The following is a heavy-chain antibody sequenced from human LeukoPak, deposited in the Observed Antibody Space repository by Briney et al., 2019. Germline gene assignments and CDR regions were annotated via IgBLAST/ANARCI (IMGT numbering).Heavy chain of an antibody. V-gene: IGHV4-38-2*02. CDR2: IYHSGST. Sequence: SETLSLTCTVSGYSISSGYYWGWIRQPPGKGLEWIGSIYHSGSTNYNPSLKSRVTISVDTSKNQFSLKLSSVTAADTAVYYCARVGKQWLVLRGWFDPWGQGTLVTVSS. J-gene: IGHJ5*02. CDR1: GYSISSGYY. D-gene: IGHD6-19*01. CDR3: ARVGKQWLVLRGWFDP.